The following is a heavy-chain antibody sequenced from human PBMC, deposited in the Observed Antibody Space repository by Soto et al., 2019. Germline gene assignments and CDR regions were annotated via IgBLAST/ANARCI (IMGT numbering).Heavy chain of an antibody. CDR3: AREGLGGYYDFWSGYSNWFDP. CDR1: GGTFSSYA. V-gene: IGHV1-18*01. CDR2: IIAYNGNT. Sequence: ASVKVSCKASGGTFSSYAISWVRQAPGQGLEWMGGIIAYNGNTNYAQKLQGRVTMTTDTSTSTAYMELRSLRSDDTAVYYCAREGLGGYYDFWSGYSNWFDPWGQGTLVTVSS. J-gene: IGHJ5*02. D-gene: IGHD3-3*01.